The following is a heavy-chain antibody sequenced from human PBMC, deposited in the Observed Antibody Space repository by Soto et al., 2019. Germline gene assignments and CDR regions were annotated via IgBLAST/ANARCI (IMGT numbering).Heavy chain of an antibody. CDR2: SSPRGDTI. J-gene: IGHJ4*02. V-gene: IGHV3-48*02. Sequence: VQLVESGGGLVQPGGSLRLSCVASGFSLANYPMNWVRQTPGKGLEWISYSSPRGDTIYYADSVEGRFTISRDNARNSLALHLSSLRDEDSAIYYCAKGPHTNVGWPYYFESWGQGVPVTVSS. CDR3: AKGPHTNVGWPYYFES. CDR1: GFSLANYP. D-gene: IGHD6-19*01.